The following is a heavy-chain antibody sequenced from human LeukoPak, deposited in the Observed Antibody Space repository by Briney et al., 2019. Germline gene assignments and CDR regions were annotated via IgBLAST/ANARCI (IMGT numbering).Heavy chain of an antibody. CDR1: GFTVSSNY. J-gene: IGHJ6*02. CDR3: ARGYSSSWYRYYYYYGMDV. Sequence: PGGSLRLSCAASGFTVSSNYMSWVRQALGKGLEWVSVIYSGGSTYYADSVKGRFTISRDNSKNTLYLQMNSLRAEDTAVYYCARGYSSSWYRYYYYYGMDVWGQGTTVTVSS. CDR2: IYSGGST. D-gene: IGHD6-13*01. V-gene: IGHV3-53*01.